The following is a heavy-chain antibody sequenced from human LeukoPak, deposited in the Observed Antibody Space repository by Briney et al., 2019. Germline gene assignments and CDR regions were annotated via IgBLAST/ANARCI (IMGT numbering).Heavy chain of an antibody. D-gene: IGHD5-18*01. CDR2: INHSGST. CDR3: ARIVPYNYGYVDY. Sequence: PSETLSLTCAVYGGSFSGYYWSWIRQPPGKGLEWIGEINHSGSTNYNPSLKSRVTISVDTSKNQFSLKLNSVTTADTAVYYCARIVPYNYGYVDYWGQGTLVTVSS. CDR1: GGSFSGYY. J-gene: IGHJ4*02. V-gene: IGHV4-34*01.